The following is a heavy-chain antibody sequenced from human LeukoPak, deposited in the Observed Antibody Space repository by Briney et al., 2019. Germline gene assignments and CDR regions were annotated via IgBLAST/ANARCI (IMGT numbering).Heavy chain of an antibody. D-gene: IGHD3-3*01. J-gene: IGHJ5*02. CDR1: GFTFDDYA. CDR3: AREGSDFWSGYYFFRVDRGVDP. V-gene: IGHV3-9*01. Sequence: GRSLRLSCAASGFTFDDYAMHWVRQPPGKGLEWVSGIGWNSDIIGYGDSVKGRFTISRDNAKNSLYLQMNSLRAEDTAVYYCAREGSDFWSGYYFFRVDRGVDPWGQGTLVTVSS. CDR2: IGWNSDII.